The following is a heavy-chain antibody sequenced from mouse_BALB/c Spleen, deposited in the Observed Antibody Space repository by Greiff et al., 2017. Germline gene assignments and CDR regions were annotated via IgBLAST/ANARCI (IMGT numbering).Heavy chain of an antibody. J-gene: IGHJ4*01. V-gene: IGHV5-17*02. Sequence: EVQLVESGGGLVQPGGSRKLSCAASGFTFSSFGMHWVRQAPEKGLEWVAYISSGSSTIYYADTVKGRFTISRDNPKNTLFLQMTSLRSEDTAMYYCARSTAYYAMDYWGQGTSVTVSS. CDR1: GFTFSSFG. CDR2: ISSGSSTI. D-gene: IGHD1-2*01. CDR3: ARSTAYYAMDY.